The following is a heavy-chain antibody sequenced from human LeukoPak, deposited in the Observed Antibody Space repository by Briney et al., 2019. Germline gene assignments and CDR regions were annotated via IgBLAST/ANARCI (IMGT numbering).Heavy chain of an antibody. D-gene: IGHD6-13*01. V-gene: IGHV5-51*01. CDR2: IYPGDFDT. CDR1: GYSFSTYW. Sequence: GESLQISCKGSGYSFSTYWIGWVRQMPGKGLEWMGVIYPGDFDTRYSPSFQGQVTISADKSISTAYLQWSSLKASDTAMYYCAKRIYTSSWFNAFDMWGQGTRVTVSS. J-gene: IGHJ3*02. CDR3: AKRIYTSSWFNAFDM.